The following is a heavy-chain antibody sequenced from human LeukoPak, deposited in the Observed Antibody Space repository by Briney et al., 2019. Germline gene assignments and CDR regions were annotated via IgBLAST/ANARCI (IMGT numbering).Heavy chain of an antibody. Sequence: GGSLRLSCAASGFTVSSNYMSWVRQAPGKGLEWVSVIYSGGSTYYADSVKGRFTISRDNSKNTLYLQMNSLRAEDTAVYYCARGGTTGTTGEIDYWGQGTLVTVSS. V-gene: IGHV3-53*05. CDR3: ARGGTTGTTGEIDY. CDR1: GFTVSSNY. J-gene: IGHJ4*02. CDR2: IYSGGST. D-gene: IGHD1-1*01.